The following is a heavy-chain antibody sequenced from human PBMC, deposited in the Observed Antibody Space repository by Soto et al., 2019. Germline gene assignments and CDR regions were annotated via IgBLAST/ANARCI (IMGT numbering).Heavy chain of an antibody. CDR1: GFTFSSYG. V-gene: IGHV3-30*18. J-gene: IGHJ2*01. Sequence: QVQLVESGGGVVQPGRSLRLSCAASGFTFSSYGMHWVRQAPGKGLEWVAVISYDGSNKYYADSVKGRFTISRDNSKNTLYLQMNSLRAEDTAVYYCAKSGCGGDCYHHSLGYFDLWGRGTLVTVSS. CDR3: AKSGCGGDCYHHSLGYFDL. D-gene: IGHD2-21*02. CDR2: ISYDGSNK.